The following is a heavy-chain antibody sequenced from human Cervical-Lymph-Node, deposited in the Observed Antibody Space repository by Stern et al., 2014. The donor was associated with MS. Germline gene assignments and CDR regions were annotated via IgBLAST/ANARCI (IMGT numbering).Heavy chain of an antibody. Sequence: QVQLVQSGAEVKKPGASVKVSCKASGYTFTGYFMHWVRQAPGQGLEWMGRIHPHRGGTEYAQKFQGRVTMTRDTSISTAYMELSRLRSDDKAVYYCARSAIEIAAPGHFDYWGQGTLVTVSS. CDR3: ARSAIEIAAPGHFDY. CDR2: IHPHRGGT. V-gene: IGHV1-2*06. CDR1: GYTFTGYF. J-gene: IGHJ4*02. D-gene: IGHD6-13*01.